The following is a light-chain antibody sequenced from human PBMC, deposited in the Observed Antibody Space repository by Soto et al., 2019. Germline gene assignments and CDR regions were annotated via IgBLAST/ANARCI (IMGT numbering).Light chain of an antibody. Sequence: QSVLTQPPSASGSPGQSVTISCTGTSSDVGGYNYVSWYQQHPGKAPKLMIYEVSKRPSGVPDRFSGSKSGNTASLTVSGLQAEDEADYYCSSYAGSKIHVVFGGGTKVTVL. J-gene: IGLJ2*01. CDR1: SSDVGGYNY. CDR3: SSYAGSKIHVV. CDR2: EVS. V-gene: IGLV2-8*01.